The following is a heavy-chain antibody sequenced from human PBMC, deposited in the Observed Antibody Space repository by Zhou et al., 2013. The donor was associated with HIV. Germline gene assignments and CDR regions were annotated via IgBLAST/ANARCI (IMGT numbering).Heavy chain of an antibody. CDR1: GYSFTDHY. CDR2: INPDSGAT. D-gene: IGHD2-2*03. Sequence: QVQLVQSGGEVKKPGASVKVSCMTSGYSFTDHYIHWVRQAPGLGLEWVGWINPDSGATNYAQRFQGRVAMTRDTSITTAYMEMSSLRSEDTAVYYCSFGYYDDFRESYGMDVWGRGDRRSPSP. CDR3: SFGYYDDFRESYGMDV. V-gene: IGHV1-2*02. J-gene: IGHJ6*02.